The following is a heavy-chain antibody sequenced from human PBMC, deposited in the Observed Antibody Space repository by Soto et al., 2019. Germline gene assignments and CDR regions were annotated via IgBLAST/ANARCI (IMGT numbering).Heavy chain of an antibody. CDR2: ISPSTSHI. D-gene: IGHD2-15*01. J-gene: IGHJ6*02. Sequence: EVHLVESGGGLVKPGGSLRLSCAVSGFTFSSCTMNWVRQAPGKGLEWVSSISPSTSHIYYADSVKGRFTISRDNAKNSLFLQMTSLRAEDTAVYYCSGCSGGACHQNYGMDVWCPGTTVTVSS. CDR1: GFTFSSCT. CDR3: SGCSGGACHQNYGMDV. V-gene: IGHV3-21*01.